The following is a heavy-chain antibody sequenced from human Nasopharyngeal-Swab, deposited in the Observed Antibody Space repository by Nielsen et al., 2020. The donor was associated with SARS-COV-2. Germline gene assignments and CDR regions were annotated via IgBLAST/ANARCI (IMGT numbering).Heavy chain of an antibody. Sequence: VRQMPGKELEWVAVISYDGSNKYYADSVKGRFTISRDNSKNTLYLQMNSLRAEDTAVYYCARVSSSSPTNWFDPWGQGTLVTVSS. J-gene: IGHJ5*02. CDR3: ARVSSSSPTNWFDP. V-gene: IGHV3-30*03. D-gene: IGHD6-6*01. CDR2: ISYDGSNK.